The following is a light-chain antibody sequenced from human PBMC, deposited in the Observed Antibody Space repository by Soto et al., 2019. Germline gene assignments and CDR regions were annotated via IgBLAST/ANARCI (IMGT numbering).Light chain of an antibody. CDR3: QQLNVYPST. CDR2: GAS. CDR1: QSVSNNY. Sequence: EIVLTQSPGTLSLSPGERATLSCRASQSVSNNYLAWYRQKPGQAPRLLIYGASSRATGIPDRFSGSGSGTDFTLTITSLQPEDFATYYCQQLNVYPSTLGGGTKVDIK. J-gene: IGKJ4*01. V-gene: IGKV3-20*01.